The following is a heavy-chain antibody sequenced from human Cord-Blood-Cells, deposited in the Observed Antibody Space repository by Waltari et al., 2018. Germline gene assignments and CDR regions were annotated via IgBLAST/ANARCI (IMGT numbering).Heavy chain of an antibody. Sequence: QVQLQQWGAGLLKPSETLSLTCAAYGGSFSGYYCSWLRQSPGKGLEWIGEINHNGSINYNPTLKSRVTISVDTSKDLFSLKLSSVTAADTAVYYCARGLERDIVVLPAAIKLDPWGQGTLVTVSS. V-gene: IGHV4-34*01. CDR1: GGSFSGYY. CDR3: ARGLERDIVVLPAAIKLDP. J-gene: IGHJ5*02. D-gene: IGHD2-2*01. CDR2: INHNGSI.